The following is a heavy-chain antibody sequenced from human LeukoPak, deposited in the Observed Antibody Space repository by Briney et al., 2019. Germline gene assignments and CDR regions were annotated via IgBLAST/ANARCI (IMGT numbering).Heavy chain of an antibody. J-gene: IGHJ4*02. CDR1: GFTFSSYG. CDR3: AKDLRGSSSWYYFDY. V-gene: IGHV3-30*02. CDR2: IRYDGSNK. Sequence: PGGSLRLSCAASGFTFSSYGMLWVRQAPGKGLEWVAFIRYDGSNKYYADSVKGRFTISRDNSKNTLYLQMNSLRAEDTAVYYCAKDLRGSSSWYYFDYWGQGTLVTVSS. D-gene: IGHD6-13*01.